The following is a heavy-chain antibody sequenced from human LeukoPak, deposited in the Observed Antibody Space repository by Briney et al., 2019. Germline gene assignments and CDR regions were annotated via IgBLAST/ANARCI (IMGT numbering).Heavy chain of an antibody. V-gene: IGHV4-4*07. CDR1: GVSIGSYY. CDR3: ARQLGGRAFDI. Sequence: SETLSLTCTVSGVSIGSYYWSWIRQPAGKGLEWIGRIYPSGNTSYNPSLTSRVTMSVDTSKIQFSLKLSSVTAADTAVYYCARQLGGRAFDIWGQGTMVTVSS. CDR2: IYPSGNT. J-gene: IGHJ3*02. D-gene: IGHD3-16*01.